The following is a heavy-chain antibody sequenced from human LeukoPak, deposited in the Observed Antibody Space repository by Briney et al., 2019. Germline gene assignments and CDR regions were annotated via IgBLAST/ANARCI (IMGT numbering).Heavy chain of an antibody. CDR2: INPNSGGT. J-gene: IGHJ5*02. CDR3: ARERADGDYNWFDP. Sequence: GASVKVSCKASGGTFSSYAISWVRQAPGQGLEWMGWINPNSGGTNYAQKFQGRVTMTRDTSISTAYMELSRLRSDDTAVYYCARERADGDYNWFDPWGQGTLVTVSS. D-gene: IGHD4-17*01. V-gene: IGHV1-2*02. CDR1: GGTFSSYA.